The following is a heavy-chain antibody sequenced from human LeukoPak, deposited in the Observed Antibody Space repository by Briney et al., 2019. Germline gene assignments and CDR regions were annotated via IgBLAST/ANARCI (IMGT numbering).Heavy chain of an antibody. V-gene: IGHV3-64D*09. Sequence: PGGSLRLSCSASGFTFSSYAMHWVRQAPGKGLEYVSAISSNGGSTYYADSVKGRFTISRDNSKNTLYLQMSSLRAEDTAVYYCVKTVTMYYFDYWGQGTLVTVSS. D-gene: IGHD4-17*01. CDR2: ISSNGGST. CDR1: GFTFSSYA. J-gene: IGHJ4*02. CDR3: VKTVTMYYFDY.